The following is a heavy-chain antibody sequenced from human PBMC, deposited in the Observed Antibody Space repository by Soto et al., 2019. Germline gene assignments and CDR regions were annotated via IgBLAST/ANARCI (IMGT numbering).Heavy chain of an antibody. CDR3: ARGIAAAGTGNWFDP. CDR2: INAGNGNT. Sequence: ASVKVSCKASGYTFTSYAMHWVRQAPGQRLEWMGWINAGNGNTKYSQKFQGRVTITRDTSASTAYMELSSLRSEDTAVYYCARGIAAAGTGNWFDPWGQGTLVTVSS. V-gene: IGHV1-3*01. J-gene: IGHJ5*02. D-gene: IGHD6-13*01. CDR1: GYTFTSYA.